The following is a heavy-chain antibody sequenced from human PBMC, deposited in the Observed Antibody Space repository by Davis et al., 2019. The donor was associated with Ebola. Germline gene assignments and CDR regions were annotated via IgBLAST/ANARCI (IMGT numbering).Heavy chain of an antibody. Sequence: GESLKISCAASGFTFSSYSMNWVRQAPGKGLEWVSYISSSSSTIYYADSVKGRFTISRDNSKNTLYLQMNSLRAEDTAVYYCASGGYSYGWDYYYGMDVWGQGTTVTVSS. CDR3: ASGGYSYGWDYYYGMDV. J-gene: IGHJ6*02. V-gene: IGHV3-48*01. D-gene: IGHD5-18*01. CDR2: ISSSSSTI. CDR1: GFTFSSYS.